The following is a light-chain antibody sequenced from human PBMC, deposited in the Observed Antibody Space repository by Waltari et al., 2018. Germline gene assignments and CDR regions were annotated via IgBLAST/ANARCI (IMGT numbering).Light chain of an antibody. CDR1: QSVRSY. CDR3: QQRDSWPLT. J-gene: IGKJ4*01. Sequence: EIVLTQSPATLSLSPGERATLSCRASQSVRSYLAWYQQKPGQAPRLLIYDASNRATDIPSRFSGRGSGTDFTLTISSLEPEDFAIYYCQQRDSWPLTFGGGTVVEI. V-gene: IGKV3-11*01. CDR2: DAS.